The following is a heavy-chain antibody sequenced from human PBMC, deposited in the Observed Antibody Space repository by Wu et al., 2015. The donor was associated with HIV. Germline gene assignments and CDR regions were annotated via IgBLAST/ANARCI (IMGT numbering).Heavy chain of an antibody. CDR2: INPNSGGT. Sequence: QVQLVQSGAEVKKPGASVKVSCKASGYTFTGYYMHWVRQAPGQGLEWMGWINPNSGGTNYAQKFQGRVTMTRDTSISTAYMELSRLRSDDTAMYYCARGGDIVVVVAPLAYWGQGTLVTVSS. V-gene: IGHV1-2*02. CDR3: ARGGDIVVVVAPLAY. D-gene: IGHD2-15*01. CDR1: GYTFTGYY. J-gene: IGHJ4*02.